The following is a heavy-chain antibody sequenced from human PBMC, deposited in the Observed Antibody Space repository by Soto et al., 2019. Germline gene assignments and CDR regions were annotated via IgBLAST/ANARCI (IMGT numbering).Heavy chain of an antibody. CDR1: GFPFSSYS. Sequence: PGGSLSLSCSASGFPFSSYSMNLVRQSPGKGLEWVSSISNSSSYMYYADSVKVRFTISRDNAKNSLYLQINSLRAEDTAVYYCAYISSSLKHYSDYCMDVWGQGIWVTVSS. CDR3: AYISSSLKHYSDYCMDV. V-gene: IGHV3-21*01. J-gene: IGHJ6*02. CDR2: ISNSSSYM. D-gene: IGHD6-6*01.